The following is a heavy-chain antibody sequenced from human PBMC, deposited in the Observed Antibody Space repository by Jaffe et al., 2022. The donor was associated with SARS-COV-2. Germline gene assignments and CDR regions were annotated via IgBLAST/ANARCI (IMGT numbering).Heavy chain of an antibody. CDR2: INSDGSST. CDR3: ARGDGGEYYDILTGPPLYYYYGMDV. Sequence: EVQLVESGGGLVQPGGSLRLSCAASGFTFSSYWMHWVRQAPGKGLVWVSRINSDGSSTSYADSVKGRFTISRDNAKNTLYLQMNSLRAEDTAVYYCARGDGGEYYDILTGPPLYYYYGMDVWGQGTTVTVSS. J-gene: IGHJ6*02. V-gene: IGHV3-74*01. D-gene: IGHD3-9*01. CDR1: GFTFSSYW.